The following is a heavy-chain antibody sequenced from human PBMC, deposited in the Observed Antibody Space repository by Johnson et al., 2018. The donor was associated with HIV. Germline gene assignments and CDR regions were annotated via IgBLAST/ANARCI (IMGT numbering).Heavy chain of an antibody. CDR2: ISSDGTTI. Sequence: QVQLVESGGGLVKPGGSLRLSCAASGFTFSDYYMSWIRQAPGKGLEWVSYISSDGTTIYDADSVKGRFTISRDNAKNSLYLQMNSLRAEDTAVYYCARDVGYCSGGSCFTRGAFDIWGQGTMVTVSS. J-gene: IGHJ3*02. CDR3: ARDVGYCSGGSCFTRGAFDI. V-gene: IGHV3-11*04. D-gene: IGHD2-15*01. CDR1: GFTFSDYY.